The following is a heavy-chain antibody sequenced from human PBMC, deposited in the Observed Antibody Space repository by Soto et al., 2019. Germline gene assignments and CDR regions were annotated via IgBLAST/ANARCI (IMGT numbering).Heavy chain of an antibody. J-gene: IGHJ4*02. CDR3: AREPPLSCTGSKCLCHFDQ. Sequence: SETLSLTCTVSGDSITTGGFYWNWIRHHPDKGLEWIGYIYSGGSTVYLPSLKSRLTMSLDTSNNQFSLNLRSVTAADTAVYYCAREPPLSCTGSKCLCHFDQWGQGTLVTVSS. CDR1: GDSITTGGFY. D-gene: IGHD3-10*01. CDR2: IYSGGST. V-gene: IGHV4-31*03.